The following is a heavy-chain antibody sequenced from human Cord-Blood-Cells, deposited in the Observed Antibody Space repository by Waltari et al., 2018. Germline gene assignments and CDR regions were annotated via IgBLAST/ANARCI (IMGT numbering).Heavy chain of an antibody. CDR1: GYTFTGYY. Sequence: QVQLVQSGAEVKKPGASVKVSCKASGYTFTGYYMHWVRPASGQGLEWVRWINPNSGGTNEAQKFQGRVTMTRDTSISTAYMELSRLRSDDTAVYYCARDRDSSSSGDAFDIWGQGTMVTVSS. D-gene: IGHD6-6*01. CDR2: INPNSGGT. V-gene: IGHV1-2*02. CDR3: ARDRDSSSSGDAFDI. J-gene: IGHJ3*02.